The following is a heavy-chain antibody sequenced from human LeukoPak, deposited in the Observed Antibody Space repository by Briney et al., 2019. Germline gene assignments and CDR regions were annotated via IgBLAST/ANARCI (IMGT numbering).Heavy chain of an antibody. D-gene: IGHD4-17*01. Sequence: PGESLRLSCAASGFTFSSYAMHWVRQAPGKGLEWVAVISYDGSNKYYADSVKGRFTISRDNSKNTLYLQMNSLRAEDTAVYYCAKLLDYGDYGGLDYWGQGTLVTVSS. V-gene: IGHV3-30*04. CDR2: ISYDGSNK. CDR1: GFTFSSYA. CDR3: AKLLDYGDYGGLDY. J-gene: IGHJ4*02.